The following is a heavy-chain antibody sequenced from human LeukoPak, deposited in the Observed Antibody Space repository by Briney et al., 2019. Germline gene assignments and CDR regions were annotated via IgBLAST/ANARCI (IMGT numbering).Heavy chain of an antibody. CDR3: ARHSRGCSGGSCYAGGEKYGMDV. CDR2: IYPGDSDT. Sequence: GESLKISCKGSGYSFTSYWIGWVRQMPGKGLEWMGIIYPGDSDTRYSPSFQGQVTISADKSISTAYLQWSSLKASDTAMYYCARHSRGCSGGSCYAGGEKYGMDVWGKGTTVTVSS. J-gene: IGHJ6*04. D-gene: IGHD2-15*01. V-gene: IGHV5-51*01. CDR1: GYSFTSYW.